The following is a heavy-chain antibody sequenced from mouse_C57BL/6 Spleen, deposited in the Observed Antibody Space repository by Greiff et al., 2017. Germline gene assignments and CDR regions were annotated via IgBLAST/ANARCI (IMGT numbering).Heavy chain of an antibody. CDR2: IDPENGDT. CDR1: GFNIKDDY. Sequence: DVQLQESGAELVRPGASVKLSCTASGFNIKDDYMHWVKQRPEQGLEWIGWIDPENGDTEYASKFQGKATIAADTSSKPACLQLSSLTAEDTAVYYCTPAYYSNYAFAYWGQGTLVTVSA. CDR3: TPAYYSNYAFAY. J-gene: IGHJ3*01. D-gene: IGHD2-5*01. V-gene: IGHV14-4*01.